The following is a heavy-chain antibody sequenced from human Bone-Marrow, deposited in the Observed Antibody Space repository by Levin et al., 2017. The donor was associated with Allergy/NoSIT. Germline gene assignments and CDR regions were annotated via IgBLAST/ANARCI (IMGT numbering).Heavy chain of an antibody. CDR2: ISSSSSTI. CDR1: GFTFSSYS. J-gene: IGHJ4*02. CDR3: ARGCSSTSCSRRYFDY. D-gene: IGHD2-2*01. Sequence: GGSLRLSCAASGFTFSSYSMNWVRQAPGKGLEWVSYISSSSSTIYYADSVKGRFTISRDNAKNSLYLQMNSLRAEDTAVYYCARGCSSTSCSRRYFDYWGQGTLVTVSS. V-gene: IGHV3-48*01.